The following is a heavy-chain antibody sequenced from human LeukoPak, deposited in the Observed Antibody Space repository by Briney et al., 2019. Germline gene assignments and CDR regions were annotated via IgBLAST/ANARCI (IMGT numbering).Heavy chain of an antibody. V-gene: IGHV3-66*01. D-gene: IGHD6-13*01. CDR1: GFSVSSNH. J-gene: IGHJ4*02. CDR3: ARGIAAAGVVGVFDY. Sequence: GGSLRLSCAASGFSVSSNHMSWVRQAPGKGLEWVSVIYSGGNTHYADSVTGRFTISRDNSKNTLYLQMNSLRAEDTAVYYCARGIAAAGVVGVFDYWGQGTLVTVSS. CDR2: IYSGGNT.